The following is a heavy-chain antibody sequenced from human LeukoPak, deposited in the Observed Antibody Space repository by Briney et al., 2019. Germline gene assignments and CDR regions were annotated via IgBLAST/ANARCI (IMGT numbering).Heavy chain of an antibody. V-gene: IGHV1-2*02. Sequence: ASVKVSCKASGYTFTDYYMHWVRQAPGRGLEWMGWINPNSGGTNYGQRFQGRVTMTRDTSISTAYIELSRLRSDDTAVYYCTRDISGWYVGAFDYWGQGTLVTVSS. J-gene: IGHJ4*02. CDR3: TRDISGWYVGAFDY. CDR1: GYTFTDYY. CDR2: INPNSGGT. D-gene: IGHD6-19*01.